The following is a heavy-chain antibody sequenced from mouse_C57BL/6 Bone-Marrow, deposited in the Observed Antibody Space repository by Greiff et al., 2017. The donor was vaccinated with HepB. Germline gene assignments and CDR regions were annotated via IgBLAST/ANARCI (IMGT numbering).Heavy chain of an antibody. J-gene: IGHJ3*01. CDR3: ARHKGSFAY. CDR2: ISSGGSYT. Sequence: EVKLEESGGDLVKPGGSLKLSCAASGFTFSSYGMSWVRQTPDKRLEWVATISSGGSYTYYPDSVKGRFTISRDNAKNTLYLQMSSLKSEDTAMYYCARHKGSFAYWGQGTLVTVSA. CDR1: GFTFSSYG. V-gene: IGHV5-6*02. D-gene: IGHD1-3*01.